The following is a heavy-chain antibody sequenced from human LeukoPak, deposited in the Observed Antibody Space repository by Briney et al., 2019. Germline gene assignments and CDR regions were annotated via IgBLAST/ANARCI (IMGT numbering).Heavy chain of an antibody. J-gene: IGHJ4*02. V-gene: IGHV1-2*02. CDR2: INPNSGGT. Sequence: ASVKVSCKASGYTFTGYYMHWVRQAPGQGLEWMGWINPNSGGTNYAQKFQGRVTMTRDTSISTAYMELSRLRSDDTAVYYCARVTVALGPGSYYDYWGQGTLVTVSS. CDR3: ARVTVALGPGSYYDY. D-gene: IGHD3-10*01. CDR1: GYTFTGYY.